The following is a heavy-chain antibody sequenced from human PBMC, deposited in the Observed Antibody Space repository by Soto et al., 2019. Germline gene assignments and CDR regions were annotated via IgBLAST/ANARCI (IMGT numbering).Heavy chain of an antibody. CDR3: ASGIQLWLRRINTGYSG. V-gene: IGHV1-69*12. Sequence: QVQLVQSGAEVKKPESSVKVSCKAPGGTFSTYAISWVRQAPGQGLEWMGGIIPMFGTANYAQRFQDRVTIIADESTNTVYMELSSLRSEDTAVYFCASGIQLWLRRINTGYSGWGQGTLVTVSS. D-gene: IGHD5-18*01. CDR2: IIPMFGTA. CDR1: GGTFSTYA. J-gene: IGHJ4*02.